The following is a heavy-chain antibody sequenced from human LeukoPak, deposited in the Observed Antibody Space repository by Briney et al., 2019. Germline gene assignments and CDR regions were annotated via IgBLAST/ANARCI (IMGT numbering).Heavy chain of an antibody. CDR2: IYASGNT. D-gene: IGHD5-18*01. CDR3: ARDGSDSYGRGFDY. CDR1: GGSISSYF. V-gene: IGHV4-4*07. J-gene: IGHJ4*02. Sequence: SETLSLTCNVSGGSISSYFWTWIRQPAGKGLEWIGRIYASGNTNYNSSLKSRVTMSVDTSKNQFSLKLSSVTAADAAVYYCARDGSDSYGRGFDYWGQGTLVSVSS.